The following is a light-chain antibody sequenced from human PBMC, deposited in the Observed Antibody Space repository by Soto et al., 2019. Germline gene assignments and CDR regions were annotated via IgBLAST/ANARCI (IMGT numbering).Light chain of an antibody. CDR1: QRLXIH. J-gene: IGKJ1*01. CDR2: GAS. Sequence: IVMTQSPATLSVSPGESATLSCRASQRLXIHFGWSQQKPGQAPRLLXYGASARATGIPAKLSGSGSGTEFTLTISSLQSEDFAVYYCQQYNKWTMTFGQGTKVEIK. V-gene: IGKV3D-15*01. CDR3: QQYNKWTMT.